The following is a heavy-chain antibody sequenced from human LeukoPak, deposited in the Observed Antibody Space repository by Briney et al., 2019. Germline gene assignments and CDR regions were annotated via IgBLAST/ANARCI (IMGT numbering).Heavy chain of an antibody. J-gene: IGHJ6*03. V-gene: IGHV3-20*04. CDR3: ARERVEVRGHYYMDV. CDR2: INWNGGST. Sequence: PGGSLRLSCAASGFTFDDYGMSWVRQAPGKGLEWVSGINWNGGSTGYADSVKGRFTISRDNAKNSLYLQMNSLRAEDTALYYCARERVEVRGHYYMDVWGKGTTVTVSS. CDR1: GFTFDDYG. D-gene: IGHD3-10*01.